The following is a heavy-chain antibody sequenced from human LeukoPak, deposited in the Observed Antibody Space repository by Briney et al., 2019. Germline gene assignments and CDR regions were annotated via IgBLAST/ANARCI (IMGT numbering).Heavy chain of an antibody. J-gene: IGHJ4*02. D-gene: IGHD3-10*01. V-gene: IGHV3-33*01. CDR2: IWYDGSNK. CDR3: ARASASGGHYYFDY. Sequence: GGSLRLSCAASGFTFSSYGMHWVRQAPGKGLEWVAVIWYDGSNKYYADSVKGRFTISRGNAKNSLYLQMNSLRAEDTAVYYCARASASGGHYYFDYWGQGTLVTVSS. CDR1: GFTFSSYG.